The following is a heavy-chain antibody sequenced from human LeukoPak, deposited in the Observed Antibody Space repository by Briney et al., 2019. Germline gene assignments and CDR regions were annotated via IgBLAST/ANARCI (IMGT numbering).Heavy chain of an antibody. CDR1: GYTFTSYG. Sequence: ASVKVSCKASGYTFTSYGISWVRQAPGQGLEWMGWISAYSGNTNYAQKLQGRVTMTTDTSTSTAYMALRSLRSDDTAVYYCARDLVDFWSRYSSYLHDAFDIWGQGTMVTVSS. D-gene: IGHD3-3*01. CDR3: ARDLVDFWSRYSSYLHDAFDI. J-gene: IGHJ3*02. CDR2: ISAYSGNT. V-gene: IGHV1-18*01.